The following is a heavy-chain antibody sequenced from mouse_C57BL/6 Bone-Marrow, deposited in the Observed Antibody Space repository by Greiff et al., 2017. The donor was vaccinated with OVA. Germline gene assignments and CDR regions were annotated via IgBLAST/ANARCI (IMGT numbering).Heavy chain of an antibody. CDR3: ARRDYYVRRWYFDV. CDR1: GYTFTGYW. Sequence: QVQLQQSGAELMKPGASVKLSCKATGYTFTGYWIEWVKQRPGHGLEWIGAILPGSGSTNYNEKFKGKATVTADTSSNTAYMQLSSLTTEDSAIYCCARRDYYVRRWYFDVWGTGTTVTVSS. J-gene: IGHJ1*03. D-gene: IGHD1-1*01. V-gene: IGHV1-9*01. CDR2: ILPGSGST.